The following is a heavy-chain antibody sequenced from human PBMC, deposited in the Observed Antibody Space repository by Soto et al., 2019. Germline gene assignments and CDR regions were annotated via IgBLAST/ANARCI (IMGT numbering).Heavy chain of an antibody. V-gene: IGHV4-59*08. D-gene: IGHD3-22*01. CDR2: IYYSGST. J-gene: IGHJ4*02. Sequence: PSETLSLTCTVSGGSISSYYWSWIRQPPGKGLEWIGYIYYSGSTNYNPSLKSRVTISVDTSKNQFSLKLSSVTAADTAVYYCARRGYDSRIHYLYYFDNWGQGTLVTVSS. CDR1: GGSISSYY. CDR3: ARRGYDSRIHYLYYFDN.